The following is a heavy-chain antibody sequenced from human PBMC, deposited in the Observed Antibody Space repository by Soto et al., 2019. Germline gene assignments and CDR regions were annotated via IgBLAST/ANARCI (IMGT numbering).Heavy chain of an antibody. CDR3: ARDDSTLVTSYSMDV. CDR1: GGSFSGYY. Sequence: PSETLSLTCAVYGGSFSGYYWTWIRQPPGKGLEWIGEINHSGTINFNPSLKSRLTISLDTSKKHFSLKLSSVTDADTAAYYCARDDSTLVTSYSMDVWGQGTTVTVSS. V-gene: IGHV4-34*01. D-gene: IGHD2-21*02. J-gene: IGHJ6*02. CDR2: INHSGTI.